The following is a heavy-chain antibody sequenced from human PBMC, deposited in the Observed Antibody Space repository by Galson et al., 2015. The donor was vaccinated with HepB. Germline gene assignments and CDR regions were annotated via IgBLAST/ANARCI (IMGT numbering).Heavy chain of an antibody. J-gene: IGHJ4*02. V-gene: IGHV3-7*03. Sequence: SLRLSCAGSGFTFSIHWMMWVRQAPGKGLQWVANIKGDGSERYYVDSVKGRFTISRDNAKNSLYLQMNNLTVEDTAVYYCARDGLPHARDYWGQGTLLTVSS. CDR3: ARDGLPHARDY. CDR1: GFTFSIHW. D-gene: IGHD2-21*02. CDR2: IKGDGSER.